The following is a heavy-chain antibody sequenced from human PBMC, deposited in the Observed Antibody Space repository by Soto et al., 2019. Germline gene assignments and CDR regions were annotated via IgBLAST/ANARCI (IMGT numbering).Heavy chain of an antibody. V-gene: IGHV3-23*01. CDR1: GFTFSSYA. CDR2: ISGSGGST. CDR3: AKEQIVVVPAAIWYYFDY. Sequence: EVQLLESGGGLVQPGGSLRLSCAASGFTFSSYAMSWVRQAPGKGLEWVSAISGSGGSTYYADSVKGRFTISRDNSKNTLYLQMNSLRAEDTAVYYFAKEQIVVVPAAIWYYFDYWGQGTLVTVSS. J-gene: IGHJ4*02. D-gene: IGHD2-2*02.